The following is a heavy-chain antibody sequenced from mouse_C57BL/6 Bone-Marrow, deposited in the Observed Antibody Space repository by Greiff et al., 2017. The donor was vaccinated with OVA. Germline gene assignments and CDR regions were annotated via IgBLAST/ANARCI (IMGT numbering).Heavy chain of an antibody. CDR2: ISYSGST. Sequence: VQLQQSGPGLAKPSQTLYLTCSVTGYSITSYYWNWFRQFPGNKLEYMGYISYSGSTYYNPSPKSRNSITRDTSKNQYYRQMNSVTTEDTATYYGARRGPNWVFDYWGQGTTLTVSS. V-gene: IGHV3-8*01. D-gene: IGHD4-1*01. CDR1: GYSITSYY. J-gene: IGHJ2*01. CDR3: ARRGPNWVFDY.